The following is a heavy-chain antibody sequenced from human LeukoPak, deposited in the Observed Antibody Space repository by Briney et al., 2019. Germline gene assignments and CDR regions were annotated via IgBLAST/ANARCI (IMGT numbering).Heavy chain of an antibody. CDR1: GFTFSDHA. CDR3: AKDRVARGEYFDY. D-gene: IGHD5-12*01. CDR2: ISGSGDYT. J-gene: IGHJ4*02. Sequence: PGGSLRLSCAASGFTFSDHAMSWVRQAPGKGLEWVSGISGSGDYTYHADSVKGRFTISRDNSKNTLYLQMNSLRAEDTAKYYSAKDRVARGEYFDYWGQGTLVTVSS. V-gene: IGHV3-23*01.